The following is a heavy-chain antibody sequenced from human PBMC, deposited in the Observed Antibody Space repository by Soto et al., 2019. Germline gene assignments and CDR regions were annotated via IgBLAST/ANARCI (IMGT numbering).Heavy chain of an antibody. J-gene: IGHJ5*02. CDR2: ISSSSSYI. CDR3: ARGILVGYCSSTSCYTAWFDP. V-gene: IGHV3-21*01. Sequence: GGSLRLSCAASGFTFSSYSMNWVRQAPGKGLEWVSSISSSSSYIYYADSVKGRFTISRDNAKNSLYLQMNSLRAEDTAVYYCARGILVGYCSSTSCYTAWFDPWGQGTLVTVSS. CDR1: GFTFSSYS. D-gene: IGHD2-2*02.